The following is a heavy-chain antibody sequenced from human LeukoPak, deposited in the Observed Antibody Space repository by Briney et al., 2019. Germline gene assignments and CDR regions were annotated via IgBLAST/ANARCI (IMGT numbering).Heavy chain of an antibody. V-gene: IGHV1-69*04. Sequence: SVKVSCKASGGTFSSYAISWVRQAPGQGLEWMGRIIPILGIANYAQKFQGRVTITADKSTSTAYMELSSLRSEDTAVCYCARGGSGLDYWGQGTLVTVSS. D-gene: IGHD2-21*01. J-gene: IGHJ4*02. CDR1: GGTFSSYA. CDR2: IIPILGIA. CDR3: ARGGSGLDY.